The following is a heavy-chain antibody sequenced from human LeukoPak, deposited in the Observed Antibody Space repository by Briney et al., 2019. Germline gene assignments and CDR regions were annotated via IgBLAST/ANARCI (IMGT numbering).Heavy chain of an antibody. J-gene: IGHJ3*02. CDR1: GYTFTSYV. CDR3: ARASPTGTTWDDAFDI. D-gene: IGHD1-7*01. Sequence: ASVKVSCKASGYTFTSYVISWVRQAPGQGLEWMGWISAYNGNTNYAQKLQGRVTMTTDTSTSTAYMELRSLRSDDTAVYYCARASPTGTTWDDAFDIWGQGTMVTVSS. CDR2: ISAYNGNT. V-gene: IGHV1-18*01.